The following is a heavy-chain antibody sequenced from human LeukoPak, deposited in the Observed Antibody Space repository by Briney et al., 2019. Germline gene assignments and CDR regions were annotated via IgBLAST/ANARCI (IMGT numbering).Heavy chain of an antibody. CDR1: GFTFSTYG. D-gene: IGHD3-10*01. V-gene: IGHV3-23*01. CDR2: VSSTGSGT. J-gene: IGHJ4*02. CDR3: AKDGPLLWFGPTAV. Sequence: PGGSLRLSCVASGFTFSTYGMSWVRRAPGKGLEWVAAVSSTGSGTYYPDSLKGRFIISRYNSQNTVFLQMNILRPEDAAFYFCAKDGPLLWFGPTAVWDQGILVTVSS.